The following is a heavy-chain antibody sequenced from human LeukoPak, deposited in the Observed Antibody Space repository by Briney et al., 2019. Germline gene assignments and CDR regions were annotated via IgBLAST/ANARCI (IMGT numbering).Heavy chain of an antibody. CDR3: ATLSSSLHPFIGSGSTPSGWFDP. D-gene: IGHD3-10*01. J-gene: IGHJ5*02. CDR2: INPSGGST. Sequence: ASVKVSCKASGYTFTSYYMHWVRQAPGQGLEWMGIINPSGGSTSYAQKFQGRVTMTRDMSTSTVYMELSSLRSEDTAVYYCATLSSSLHPFIGSGSTPSGWFDPWGQGTLVTVSS. CDR1: GYTFTSYY. V-gene: IGHV1-46*01.